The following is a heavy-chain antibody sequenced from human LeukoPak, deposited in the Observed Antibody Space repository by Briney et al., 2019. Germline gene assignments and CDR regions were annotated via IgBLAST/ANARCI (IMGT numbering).Heavy chain of an antibody. CDR1: GDSVSSDSYY. Sequence: PSETLSLTCTVSGDSVSSDSYYWSWIRQSPGKRLEWIGHISYSESTNYSPFLKSRVTISVDTSKNQFSLKLSSVTTADTAIYYCARDPGRWQQLGYFDYWGQGTLVTVSS. V-gene: IGHV4-61*01. J-gene: IGHJ4*02. CDR2: ISYSEST. CDR3: ARDPGRWQQLGYFDY. D-gene: IGHD5-24*01.